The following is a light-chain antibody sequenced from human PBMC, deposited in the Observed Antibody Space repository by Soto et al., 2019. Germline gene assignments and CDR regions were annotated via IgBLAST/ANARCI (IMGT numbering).Light chain of an antibody. CDR3: EEYDSSSRFT. CDR1: QSVSSSY. J-gene: IGKJ3*01. V-gene: IGKV3-20*01. CDR2: GAS. Sequence: EIVFPQSPATLSLSPGERATLSCRASQSVSSSYLAWYQQKPGQAPRLLIYGASSRATDSPDRFSGSGSGTDCTLTISRVEPAYFGVYSCEEYDSSSRFTFGPGTKVDSK.